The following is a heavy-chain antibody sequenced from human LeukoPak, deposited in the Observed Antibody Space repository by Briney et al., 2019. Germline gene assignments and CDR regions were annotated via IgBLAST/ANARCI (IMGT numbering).Heavy chain of an antibody. V-gene: IGHV3-11*04. CDR3: TRVGSPPRSDY. J-gene: IGHJ4*02. Sequence: PGGSLRLSCAASGFTFSDYYMSWIRQAPGRGLEWVSYISSSGSTIYYADSVKGRFTISRDNAKNSLYLQMNSLRAEDTAMYYCTRVGSPPRSDYWGQGTLVTVSS. CDR2: ISSSGSTI. CDR1: GFTFSDYY. D-gene: IGHD6-13*01.